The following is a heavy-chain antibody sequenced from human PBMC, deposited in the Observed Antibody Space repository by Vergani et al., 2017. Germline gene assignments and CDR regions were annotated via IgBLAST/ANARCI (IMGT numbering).Heavy chain of an antibody. CDR2: ISFDGTNE. J-gene: IGHJ4*02. CDR1: GFALNRHA. CDR3: VRDRGLCAGGRCYTEAWDD. Sequence: VQLLESGGGVVQLGTSLRPSCVVPGFALNRHAMYWVRQAPGKGLEWVVGISFDGTNEYYPDLVKGRFTISRDIAKKTLYLQVRSLRLEDTGVYHCVRDRGLCAGGRCYTEAWDDWGQGTPVTVSS. V-gene: IGHV3-30-3*01. D-gene: IGHD2-2*02.